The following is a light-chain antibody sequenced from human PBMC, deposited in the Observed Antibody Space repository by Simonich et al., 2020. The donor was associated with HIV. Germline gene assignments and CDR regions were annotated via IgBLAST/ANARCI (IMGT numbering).Light chain of an antibody. J-gene: IGKJ3*01. Sequence: DIQMTQSPSTLSASVGDRVTITCRASQSISSWLAWYLQKPGKAPKLLIYKASSLKSGVPSRFSGSGSGTEFTLTISSLQPDDFATYYCQQYDNLPPFTFGPGTKVDIK. CDR1: QSISSW. V-gene: IGKV1-5*03. CDR2: KAS. CDR3: QQYDNLPPFT.